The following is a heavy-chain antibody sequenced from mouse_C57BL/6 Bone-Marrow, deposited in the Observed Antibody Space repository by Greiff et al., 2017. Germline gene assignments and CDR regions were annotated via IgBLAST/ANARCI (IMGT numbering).Heavy chain of an antibody. CDR3: ERQRLRKRGYAMDY. CDR1: GYTFTSYG. D-gene: IGHD1-1*01. CDR2: LSPRRGNT. J-gene: IGHJ4*01. V-gene: IGHV1-81*01. Sequence: QVQLQQSGAELARPGASVTLSCKASGYTFTSYGISWVKQRTGQGLEWIGELSPRRGNTYYNQKFKGQAPLTADKSSRTAYMELRSLTSEDSAVYFCERQRLRKRGYAMDYGGQGTSVTVFS.